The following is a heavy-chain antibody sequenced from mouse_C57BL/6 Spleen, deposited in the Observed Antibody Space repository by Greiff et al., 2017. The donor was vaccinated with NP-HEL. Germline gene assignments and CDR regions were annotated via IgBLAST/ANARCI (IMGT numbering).Heavy chain of an antibody. Sequence: QVQLQQPGAELVRPGSSVKLSCKASGYTFTSYWMHWVKQRPIQGLEWIGNIDPSDSETHYNQKFKDKATLTVDKSSSTAYMQLSSLTSEDSAVYYCAREDLTGTGDYWGQGTTLTVSS. CDR1: GYTFTSYW. D-gene: IGHD4-1*01. V-gene: IGHV1-52*01. CDR3: AREDLTGTGDY. CDR2: IDPSDSET. J-gene: IGHJ2*01.